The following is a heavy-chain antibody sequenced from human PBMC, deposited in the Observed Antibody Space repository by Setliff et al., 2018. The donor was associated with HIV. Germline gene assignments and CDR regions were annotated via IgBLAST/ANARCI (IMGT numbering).Heavy chain of an antibody. J-gene: IGHJ4*02. V-gene: IGHV1-18*01. CDR2: INAHNGNI. CDR1: GYTFTNYG. CDR3: ARAAGYQLLG. D-gene: IGHD1-1*01. Sequence: ASVKVSCKTSGYTFTNYGISWVRQPPRQGLEWMGWINAHNGNIKYAQKFQGRVTVTTDTSTSTGYMELKSLTSDDTAVYYCARAAGYQLLGWGQGTLVTVSS.